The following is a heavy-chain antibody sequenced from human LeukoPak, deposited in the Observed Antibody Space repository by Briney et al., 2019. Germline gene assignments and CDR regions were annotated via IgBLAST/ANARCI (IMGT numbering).Heavy chain of an antibody. CDR2: ISSSSSTI. J-gene: IGHJ4*02. CDR1: GFTFSSYS. CDR3: ARSLGYCSAGSCFPFDY. D-gene: IGHD2-15*01. Sequence: GGSLRLSCAASGFTFSSYSMNWVRQALGKGLEWVSYISSSSSTIYYADSVKGRFTISRDNAKNSLYLQMNSLRDEDTAVYYCARSLGYCSAGSCFPFDYWGQGTLVTVSS. V-gene: IGHV3-48*02.